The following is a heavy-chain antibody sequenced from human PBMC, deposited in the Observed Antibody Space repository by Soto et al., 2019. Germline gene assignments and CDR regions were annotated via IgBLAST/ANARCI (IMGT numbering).Heavy chain of an antibody. CDR3: ARDLGDYYGSGSYYPLDYYYYYGMDV. CDR1: GYTFTSYY. CDR2: INPSGGST. D-gene: IGHD3-10*01. J-gene: IGHJ6*02. V-gene: IGHV1-46*01. Sequence: ASVKVSCKASGYTFTSYYMHWVRQAPGQGLEWMGIINPSGGSTSYAQKFQGRVTMTRDTSTSTVYMELSSLRSEDTAVYYCARDLGDYYGSGSYYPLDYYYYYGMDVWGQGTTVTV.